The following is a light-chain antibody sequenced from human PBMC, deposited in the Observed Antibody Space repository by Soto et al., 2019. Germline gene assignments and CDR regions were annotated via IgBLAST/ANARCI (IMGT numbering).Light chain of an antibody. CDR1: QSINNW. J-gene: IGKJ3*01. CDR3: QQYNSYPLFA. V-gene: IGKV1-5*01. Sequence: DIQMTQSPSTLSASVGDRVTITCRASQSINNWLAWYQQKPGKVPKLLIYDASSLESGVPSRFSGSGSGTVFTLTISSLQPDDFATYYCQQYNSYPLFAFGPGTRVDIK. CDR2: DAS.